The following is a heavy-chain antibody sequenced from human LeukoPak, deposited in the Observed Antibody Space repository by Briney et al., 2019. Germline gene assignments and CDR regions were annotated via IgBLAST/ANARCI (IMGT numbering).Heavy chain of an antibody. J-gene: IGHJ4*02. V-gene: IGHV4-34*01. CDR3: ARLTGYDWESSYDY. D-gene: IGHD5-12*01. CDR2: IKPSRNT. Sequence: SETLSLTCAVFGGSFSGYYWNWIRQPPGKGLEWIGQIKPSRNTNYNPSLKSRVTISVDTSKNQFSLKLSSVTAADTAVYYCARLTGYDWESSYDYWGQGTLVTVSS. CDR1: GGSFSGYY.